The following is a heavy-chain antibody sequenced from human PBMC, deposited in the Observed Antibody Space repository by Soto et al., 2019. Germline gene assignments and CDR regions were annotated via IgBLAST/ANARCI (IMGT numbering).Heavy chain of an antibody. D-gene: IGHD3-10*01. Sequence: SVKVSCKASRFTFTSSAMQWVRQARGQRLEWIGWIVVGSGNTNYAQKFQERVTITRDMSTSTAYMELSSLRSEDTAVYYCAAGPLGAYYYYYMDVWGKGTTVTVSS. CDR1: RFTFTSSA. CDR2: IVVGSGNT. CDR3: AAGPLGAYYYYYMDV. V-gene: IGHV1-58*02. J-gene: IGHJ6*03.